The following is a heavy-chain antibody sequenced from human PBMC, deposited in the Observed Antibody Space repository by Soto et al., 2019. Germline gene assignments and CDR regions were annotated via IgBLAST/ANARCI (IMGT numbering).Heavy chain of an antibody. J-gene: IGHJ6*02. Sequence: PSETLSLTCTVSGGSISSGGYYWSWIRQHPGRGLEWIGYIYYSGSTYYNPSLKSRVTISVDTSKNQFSLKLSSVTAADTAVYYCARETIKGIAAASRVRYYYYGMDVWGQGTTVTVSS. V-gene: IGHV4-31*03. D-gene: IGHD6-13*01. CDR3: ARETIKGIAAASRVRYYYYGMDV. CDR1: GGSISSGGYY. CDR2: IYYSGST.